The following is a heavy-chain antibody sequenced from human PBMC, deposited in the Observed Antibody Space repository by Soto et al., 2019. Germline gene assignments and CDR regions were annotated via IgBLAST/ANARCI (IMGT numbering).Heavy chain of an antibody. CDR2: IKQDGSEK. D-gene: IGHD1-26*01. Sequence: EVQLEESGGGLVQPGGSLRLSCAASGFIFSNYYMRWVRQPPGKGLEWVANIKQDGSEKRYVDSVRGRFTISRDDAKNSLYLQMNSLRAEDTAVYYCARQILGSSTTFDPWGQGTLVIVSP. CDR3: ARQILGSSTTFDP. V-gene: IGHV3-7*01. CDR1: GFIFSNYY. J-gene: IGHJ5*02.